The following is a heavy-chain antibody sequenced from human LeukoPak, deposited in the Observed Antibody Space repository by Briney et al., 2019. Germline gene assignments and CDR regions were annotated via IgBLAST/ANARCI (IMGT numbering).Heavy chain of an antibody. Sequence: GGSLRLSCAASGFTFSSYAMHWVRQAPGKGLEYVSAITSNGDNTFYRNSVKGRFTISRGNSKNTLYLQMGSLRAEDMAVYYCARGSRRRYSSSWYSLWGQGTLVTVSS. J-gene: IGHJ4*02. CDR1: GFTFSSYA. CDR2: ITSNGDNT. V-gene: IGHV3-64*01. CDR3: ARGSRRRYSSSWYSL. D-gene: IGHD6-13*01.